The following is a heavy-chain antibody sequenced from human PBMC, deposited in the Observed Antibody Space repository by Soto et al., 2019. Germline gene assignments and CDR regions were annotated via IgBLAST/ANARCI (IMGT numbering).Heavy chain of an antibody. D-gene: IGHD6-13*01. V-gene: IGHV4-59*01. CDR2: IYYSGST. CDR1: GGSISSYY. Sequence: PSETLSLTCTVSGGSISSYYWSWIRQPPGKGLEWIGYIYYSGSTNYNPSLKSRVTISVDTSKNQFSLKLSSVTAADTAVYYCARFEQQLAHNWFDPWGQGTLVTVSS. J-gene: IGHJ5*02. CDR3: ARFEQQLAHNWFDP.